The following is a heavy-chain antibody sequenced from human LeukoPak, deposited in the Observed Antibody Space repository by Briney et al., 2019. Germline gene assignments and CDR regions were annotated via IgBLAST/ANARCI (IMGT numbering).Heavy chain of an antibody. CDR2: IWYDGSNK. Sequence: QSGGSLRLSCAASGFIFSSYGMHWVRQAPGKGLEWVTVIWYDGSNKYYADSVKGRFTISRDDSKNTLYLQMNSLRAEDTAVYYCARSLGEYTFDYWGQGTLVTVSS. J-gene: IGHJ4*02. D-gene: IGHD2/OR15-2a*01. CDR1: GFIFSSYG. V-gene: IGHV3-33*01. CDR3: ARSLGEYTFDY.